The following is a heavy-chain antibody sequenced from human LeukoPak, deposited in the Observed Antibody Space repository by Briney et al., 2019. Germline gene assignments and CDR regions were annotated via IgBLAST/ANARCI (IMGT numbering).Heavy chain of an antibody. J-gene: IGHJ4*02. CDR2: IGGNGGNI. D-gene: IGHD3-10*01. Sequence: GGSLRLSCAASGFPFTSHAMSWVRQAPGKELEWVSSIGGNGGNIYYADSVKGRFTISRDNSKNTLYLQMNSLRVEDTAVYYCAKYRGFGDSYDSWGQGTLVTVSS. CDR1: GFPFTSHA. V-gene: IGHV3-23*01. CDR3: AKYRGFGDSYDS.